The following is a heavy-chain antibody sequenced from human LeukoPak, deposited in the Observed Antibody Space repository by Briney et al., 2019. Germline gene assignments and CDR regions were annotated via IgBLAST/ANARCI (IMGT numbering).Heavy chain of an antibody. CDR3: ARQLAAGNDAFDI. CDR2: IYYNEDT. D-gene: IGHD2-15*01. CDR1: GVNIYTSTYY. V-gene: IGHV4-39*01. J-gene: IGHJ3*02. Sequence: SETLSLTCTVSGVNIYTSTYYWAWIRQPPGKGLEFIGSIYYNEDTYSDPSLRSRLTISVDTSTNQFSLRLNSVTAADTAVYYCARQLAAGNDAFDIWGQGTLVTVSS.